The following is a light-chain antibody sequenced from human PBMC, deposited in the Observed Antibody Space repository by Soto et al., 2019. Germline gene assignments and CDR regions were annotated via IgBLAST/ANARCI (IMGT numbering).Light chain of an antibody. CDR1: SGHSSYA. CDR3: QTWGTGIHVV. Sequence: QPVLTQSPSASASLGASVKLTCTLSSGHSSYAIAWHQQQPEKGPRYLMKLDSDGSHTKGDAIPDRFSGSSSGAERYLTISSIPSEDEADYYCQTWGTGIHVVFGGGTKLTVL. V-gene: IGLV4-69*01. J-gene: IGLJ2*01. CDR2: LDSDGSH.